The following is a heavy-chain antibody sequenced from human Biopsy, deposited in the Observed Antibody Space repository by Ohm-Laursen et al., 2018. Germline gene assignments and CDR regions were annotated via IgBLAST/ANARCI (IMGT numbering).Heavy chain of an antibody. D-gene: IGHD4-11*01. J-gene: IGHJ6*02. CDR3: ARDSGILNYGNCKYYHYYGMDV. V-gene: IGHV4-59*02. Sequence: SETLSLTCTASGDSVTKYYWSWIRQPPGKGLEWIGHIYYSVMTNYNPSLQSRVSISVDTSRNQVSLTLSSVTAADTAVYYCARDSGILNYGNCKYYHYYGMDVWGQGTKVTVSS. CDR2: IYYSVMT. CDR1: GDSVTKYY.